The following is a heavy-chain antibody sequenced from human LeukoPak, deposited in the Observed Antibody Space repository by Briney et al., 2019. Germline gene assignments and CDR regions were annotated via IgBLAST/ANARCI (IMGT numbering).Heavy chain of an antibody. D-gene: IGHD5-12*01. CDR2: INHSGST. V-gene: IGHV4-39*07. CDR3: AREGRGYSGYEIDY. Sequence: SETLSLTCTVSGGSISSGGYYWSWIRQPPGKGLEWIGEINHSGSTNYNPSLKSRVTISVDTSKNQFSLKLSSVTAADTAVYYCAREGRGYSGYEIDYWGQGTLVTVSS. J-gene: IGHJ4*02. CDR1: GGSISSGGYY.